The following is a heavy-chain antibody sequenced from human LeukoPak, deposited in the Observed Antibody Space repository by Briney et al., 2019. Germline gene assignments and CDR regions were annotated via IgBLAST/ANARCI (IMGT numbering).Heavy chain of an antibody. D-gene: IGHD6-13*01. CDR2: INHSGST. J-gene: IGHJ5*02. V-gene: IGHV4-34*01. Sequence: SSETLSLTCAVYGGSFSGYYWSWIRQPPGKGLEWIGEINHSGSTNYNPSLKSRVTISVDTSKNQFSLKLSSVTAADTAAYYCGRGPLIAAAGMGSWGQGTLVTVS. CDR1: GGSFSGYY. CDR3: GRGPLIAAAGMGS.